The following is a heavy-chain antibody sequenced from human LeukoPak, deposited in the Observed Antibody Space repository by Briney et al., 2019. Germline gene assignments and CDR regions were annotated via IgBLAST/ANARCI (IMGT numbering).Heavy chain of an antibody. Sequence: SGTLSLTCAVSGGSSSSSNWWSWVRQPPGKGLEWIGEIYYSGSTYYNPSLKSRVTISVDTSKNQFSLKLSSVTAADTAVYYCATPRNHYYDSSGYYYLGSYFDYWGQGTLVTVSS. CDR2: IYYSGST. CDR1: GGSSSSSNW. CDR3: ATPRNHYYDSSGYYYLGSYFDY. V-gene: IGHV4-4*02. D-gene: IGHD3-22*01. J-gene: IGHJ4*02.